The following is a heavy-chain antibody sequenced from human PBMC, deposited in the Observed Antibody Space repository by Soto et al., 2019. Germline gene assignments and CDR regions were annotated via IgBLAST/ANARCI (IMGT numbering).Heavy chain of an antibody. CDR3: AKDPNYDFWSGFSAVYFDY. D-gene: IGHD3-3*01. Sequence: EVHLLQSGGGLVQPGGSLRLSCAASGFSFSSFALSCVRQSPGKGLEWVAAVRGRGGDTYYANSVKGRFTISRDNSQNTLFLQMNSLRAEDSAIYYCAKDPNYDFWSGFSAVYFDYWGQGTLVTVSA. CDR2: VRGRGGDT. V-gene: IGHV3-23*01. CDR1: GFSFSSFA. J-gene: IGHJ4*02.